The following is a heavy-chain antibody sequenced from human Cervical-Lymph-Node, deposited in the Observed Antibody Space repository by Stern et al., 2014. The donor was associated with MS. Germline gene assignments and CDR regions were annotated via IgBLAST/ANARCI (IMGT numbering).Heavy chain of an antibody. CDR1: GFTFRTYG. V-gene: IGHV3-30*18. J-gene: IGHJ4*02. CDR3: VKDLPSPAGTGLDF. D-gene: IGHD2-2*01. CDR2: ISSDGSVK. Sequence: VQLVESGGGVVQPGRSLRLSCAASGFTFRTYGMHWVRQAPGKGLEWVTVISSDGSVKYYSDSVKGRFTISRDNSADTLYLQMNSLRAEDTAVYYCVKDLPSPAGTGLDFWGQGTLVTVSS.